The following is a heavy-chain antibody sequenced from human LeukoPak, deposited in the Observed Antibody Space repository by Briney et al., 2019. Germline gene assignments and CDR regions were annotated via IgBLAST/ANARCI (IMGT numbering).Heavy chain of an antibody. Sequence: SVKVSCKASGYTFTGYYMHWVRQAPGQGLEWMGWIIPIFGTANYAQKFQGRVTITADESTSTAYMELSSLRSEDTAVYYCARDCSGGGCYTIDWGQGTLVTVSS. CDR3: ARDCSGGGCYTID. V-gene: IGHV1-69*13. CDR1: GYTFTGYY. CDR2: IIPIFGTA. J-gene: IGHJ4*02. D-gene: IGHD2-15*01.